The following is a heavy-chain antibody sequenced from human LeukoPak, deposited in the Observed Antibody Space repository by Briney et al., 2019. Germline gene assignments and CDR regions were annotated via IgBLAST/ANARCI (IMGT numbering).Heavy chain of an antibody. Sequence: PSETLSLTCAVYGGSFSGYYWSWIRQPPGKGLEWIGYIYYSGSTNYNPSLKSRVTISVDTSKNQFSLKLSSVTAADTAVYYCARDGPMATFTRWGQGTLVTVSS. V-gene: IGHV4-59*01. CDR2: IYYSGST. CDR1: GGSFSGYY. CDR3: ARDGPMATFTR. J-gene: IGHJ4*02. D-gene: IGHD2/OR15-2a*01.